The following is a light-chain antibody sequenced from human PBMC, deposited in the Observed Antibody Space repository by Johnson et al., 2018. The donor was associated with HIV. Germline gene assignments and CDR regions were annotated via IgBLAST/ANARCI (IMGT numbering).Light chain of an antibody. CDR2: DNN. J-gene: IGLJ1*01. V-gene: IGLV1-51*01. CDR1: SSNIGNNY. Sequence: QSALTQPPSVSAAPGQKVIISCSGSSSNIGNNYVSWYQQLPGTAPKLLIYDNNKRPSGIPGRFSGSKSGTSATLDITGLQTGDEADYYCGTWDSSLSAYVFGTGTKVTVL. CDR3: GTWDSSLSAYV.